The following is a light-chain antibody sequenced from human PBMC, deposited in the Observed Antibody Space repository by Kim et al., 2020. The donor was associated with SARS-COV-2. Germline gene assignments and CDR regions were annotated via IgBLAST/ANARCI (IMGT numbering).Light chain of an antibody. CDR3: AALDDSLNPHVV. CDR2: SDT. V-gene: IGLV1-44*01. Sequence: QRVTTSCSGSSSNIGGNTVNWYQPTPGTAPKLLIFSDTPRPSGVPDRFSGSKSGTSASLVISVLQSEDEADYYCAALDDSLNPHVVFGGGTQLTVL. J-gene: IGLJ2*01. CDR1: SSNIGGNT.